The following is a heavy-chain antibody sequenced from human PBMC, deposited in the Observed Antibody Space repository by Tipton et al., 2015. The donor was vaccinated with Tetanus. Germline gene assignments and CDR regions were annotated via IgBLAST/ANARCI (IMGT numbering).Heavy chain of an antibody. V-gene: IGHV4-61*08. Sequence: TLSLTCTVSGGSINSGGYFWNWIRQYPGKGLEWIGYIYYSGSTNYSPSLKSRVAISMDTSKNQFSLKLSSVTAADTAVYYCARGTGDYWGQGTLVTVSS. J-gene: IGHJ4*02. CDR1: GGSINSGGYF. D-gene: IGHD1-14*01. CDR2: IYYSGST. CDR3: ARGTGDY.